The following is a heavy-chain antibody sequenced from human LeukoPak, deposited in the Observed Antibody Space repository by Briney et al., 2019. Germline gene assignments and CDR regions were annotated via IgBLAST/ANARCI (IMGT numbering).Heavy chain of an antibody. Sequence: GGSLRLSCAASGFTFSGYYVSWIRQAPGKGLEWVSYISSRGSTIYYADSVKGRFTISRDNAKNSLYLQMNSLRAEDTAVYYCARHDTAMATDYGMDVWGQGTTVTVSS. D-gene: IGHD5-18*01. CDR2: ISSRGSTI. V-gene: IGHV3-11*01. CDR1: GFTFSGYY. J-gene: IGHJ6*02. CDR3: ARHDTAMATDYGMDV.